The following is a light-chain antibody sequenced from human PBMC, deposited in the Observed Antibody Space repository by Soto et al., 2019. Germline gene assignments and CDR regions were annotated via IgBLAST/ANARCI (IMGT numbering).Light chain of an antibody. Sequence: AIQLTQSPSSLSASVGARVTLTCRASQGISSALAWYQQKPGKAPKLLIYDASSLESGVPSRFSGSGSGTDFTLTISSLQPEDFATYYGQQYNDYSAWTFGQGTKVDIK. CDR3: QQYNDYSAWT. J-gene: IGKJ1*01. CDR1: QGISSA. V-gene: IGKV1D-13*01. CDR2: DAS.